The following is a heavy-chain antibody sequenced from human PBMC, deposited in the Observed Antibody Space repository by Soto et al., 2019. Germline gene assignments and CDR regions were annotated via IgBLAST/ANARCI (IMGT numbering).Heavy chain of an antibody. CDR2: ISYDGSNK. CDR3: ARDRVLAGTHYYYYYGMDV. Sequence: GGSLRLSCAASGFTFSSYAMHWVRQAPGKGLEWVAVISYDGSNKYYADSVKGRFTISRDNSKNTLYLQMNSLRAEDTAVYYWARDRVLAGTHYYYYYGMDVWGQGTTVTVSS. CDR1: GFTFSSYA. J-gene: IGHJ6*02. V-gene: IGHV3-30-3*01. D-gene: IGHD6-19*01.